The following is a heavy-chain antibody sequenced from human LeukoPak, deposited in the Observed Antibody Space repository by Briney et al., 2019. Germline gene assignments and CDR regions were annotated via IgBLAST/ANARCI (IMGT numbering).Heavy chain of an antibody. Sequence: SEALSLTCNVSGGSISNDGYYWSWIRQHPGKGLEWLGYIYYSGSTYYNPSLKSRVTLSVDTSKSQFSLRLSSVTAADTAVYYCARDLTGDQFFDPWGQGTLVTVSS. V-gene: IGHV4-31*03. CDR1: GGSISNDGYY. J-gene: IGHJ5*02. CDR2: IYYSGST. D-gene: IGHD7-27*01. CDR3: ARDLTGDQFFDP.